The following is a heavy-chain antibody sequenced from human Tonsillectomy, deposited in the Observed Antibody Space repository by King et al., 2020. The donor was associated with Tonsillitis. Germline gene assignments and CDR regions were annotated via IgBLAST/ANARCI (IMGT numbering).Heavy chain of an antibody. CDR3: ARADSSGLYAFDY. J-gene: IGHJ4*02. CDR2: IYYSGST. Sequence: HVQLQESGPGLVKPSETLSLTCTVSGGSISSYYWSWIRQSPGKGLEWIGYIYYSGSTDYNPSLKSRVTISVDTSKSQFSLKLSSVTAADTAVYYCARADSSGLYAFDYWGQGTLVTVSS. D-gene: IGHD6-19*01. V-gene: IGHV4-59*01. CDR1: GGSISSYY.